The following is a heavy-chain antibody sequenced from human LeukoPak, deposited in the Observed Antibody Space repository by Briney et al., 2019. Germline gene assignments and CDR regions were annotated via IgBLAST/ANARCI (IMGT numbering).Heavy chain of an antibody. V-gene: IGHV4-39*01. CDR2: IYYSDST. CDR1: VGFISSSSYY. D-gene: IGHD3-10*01. Sequence: SETLSLTCTVSVGFISSSSYYWGWIRQPPGKGLEWIGSIYYSDSTYYNPYVKSRVAISVDTSKKQCALKLCSVTAADTAVYYYARLNPTPPQYQLLLWFGELFGNEPFAAFDIWGQGTMVTVSS. J-gene: IGHJ3*02. CDR3: ARLNPTPPQYQLLLWFGELFGNEPFAAFDI.